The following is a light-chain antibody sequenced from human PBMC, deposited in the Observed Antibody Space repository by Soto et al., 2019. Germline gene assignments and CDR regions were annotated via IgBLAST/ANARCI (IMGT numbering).Light chain of an antibody. CDR2: DAS. J-gene: IGKJ5*01. Sequence: EIVMTQSPATLSLSPGERATLSCRASQTIDNTLAWYQRKPGQAPRLLMYDASTRATGIPARFSGSGSGTEFTLTISSLQSEDFAVYYCQHRSNWHITFGQGTRLEIK. CDR1: QTIDNT. V-gene: IGKV3-15*01. CDR3: QHRSNWHIT.